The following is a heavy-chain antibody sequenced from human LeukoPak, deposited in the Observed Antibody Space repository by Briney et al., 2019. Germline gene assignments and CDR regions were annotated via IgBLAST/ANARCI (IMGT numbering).Heavy chain of an antibody. J-gene: IGHJ3*02. CDR1: GFPFSNYA. Sequence: TGGSLRLSCAASGFPFSNYALTWVRQGPGKGLEWVSGLSGSGISTYYADSVKGRFTISRDNSKNTLYLQMNSLRAEDTAVYYCARGVSTMVRGVAFDIWGQGTMVTVSS. CDR2: LSGSGIST. V-gene: IGHV3-23*01. D-gene: IGHD3-10*01. CDR3: ARGVSTMVRGVAFDI.